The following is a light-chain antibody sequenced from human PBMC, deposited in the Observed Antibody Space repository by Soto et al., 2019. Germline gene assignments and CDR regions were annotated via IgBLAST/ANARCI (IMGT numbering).Light chain of an antibody. CDR3: SSYTSSTTVV. V-gene: IGLV2-14*03. CDR2: GVT. J-gene: IGLJ2*01. Sequence: QSALTQPASVSGSPGQSITISCTGTSSDVVGYKYVSWYQQHPGKAPKIMIYGVTNRPSGVSNRFSGSKSGNTASLTISGLRAEDEADYYCSSYTSSTTVVFGGGTKVTVL. CDR1: SSDVVGYKY.